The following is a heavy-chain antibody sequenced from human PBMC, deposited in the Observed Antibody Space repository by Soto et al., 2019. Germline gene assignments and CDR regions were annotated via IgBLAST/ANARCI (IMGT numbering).Heavy chain of an antibody. CDR2: ISSSSSYI. J-gene: IGHJ4*02. CDR3: ARDRDYYDSSGYYQFDE. V-gene: IGHV3-21*01. Sequence: GGSLRLSCAASGFTFSSYSMNWVRQAPGKGLEWVSSISSSSSYIYYADSVKGRFTISRDNAKNSLYLQMNSLRAEDTAVYYCARDRDYYDSSGYYQFDEWGQGTLVTVSS. CDR1: GFTFSSYS. D-gene: IGHD3-22*01.